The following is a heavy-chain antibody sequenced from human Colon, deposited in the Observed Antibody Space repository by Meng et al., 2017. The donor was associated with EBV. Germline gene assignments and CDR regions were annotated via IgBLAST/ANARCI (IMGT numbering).Heavy chain of an antibody. D-gene: IGHD2-21*02. Sequence: QLPLQEPASGLVQPSPPLSLTCAVSGDSISSGDYSWSWIRQPPGQGLEWIGYIYHGGTTYNTSLKSRVTISVDNSKNQFSLRLTSVTAADTAVYYCARGPYCGGDCYWFDPWGQGTLVTVSS. J-gene: IGHJ5*02. CDR2: IYHGGTT. V-gene: IGHV4-30-2*01. CDR3: ARGPYCGGDCYWFDP. CDR1: GDSISSGDYS.